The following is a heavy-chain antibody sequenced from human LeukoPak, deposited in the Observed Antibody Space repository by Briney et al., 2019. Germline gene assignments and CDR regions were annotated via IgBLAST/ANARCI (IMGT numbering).Heavy chain of an antibody. D-gene: IGHD3-3*01. J-gene: IGHJ6*03. Sequence: NASETLSLTCTVSGGSISSYYWSWIRQPPGKGLEWIGYIYYSGSTNYNPSLKSRVTISVDTSKNQFSLKLSSVTAADTAVYYCARALCSTDFWSGYYYYMDVWGKGTTVTVSS. CDR1: GGSISSYY. CDR3: ARALCSTDFWSGYYYYMDV. CDR2: IYYSGST. V-gene: IGHV4-59*01.